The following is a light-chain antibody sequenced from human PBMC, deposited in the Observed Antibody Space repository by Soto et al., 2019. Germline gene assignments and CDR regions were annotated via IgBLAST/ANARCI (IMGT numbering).Light chain of an antibody. V-gene: IGLV2-8*01. CDR1: SSDVGGYNY. CDR3: GSYAGSNNPVV. Sequence: QSALTQPPSASGSPGQSVAISCTGTSSDVGGYNYVSWYQQHPGKAPKLMIYDVTERPPGVPDRFSGSKSGNTASLTVSGLQAEDEADNYCGSYAGSNNPVVFGGGTKLTVL. J-gene: IGLJ2*01. CDR2: DVT.